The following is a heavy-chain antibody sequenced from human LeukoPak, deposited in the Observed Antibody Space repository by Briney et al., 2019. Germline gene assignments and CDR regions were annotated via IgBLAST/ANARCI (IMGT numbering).Heavy chain of an antibody. Sequence: PGGSLRLSCAGSGFPFSIYGMNWVRQAPGKGLEWVSGISPGGGPTYYADSVKGRFTISRDNSKNTLYLQMNSLRAEDTAVYYCARGLSSGWVYYYYMDVWGKGTTVTVSS. J-gene: IGHJ6*03. D-gene: IGHD6-19*01. CDR3: ARGLSSGWVYYYYMDV. V-gene: IGHV3-23*01. CDR1: GFPFSIYG. CDR2: ISPGGGPT.